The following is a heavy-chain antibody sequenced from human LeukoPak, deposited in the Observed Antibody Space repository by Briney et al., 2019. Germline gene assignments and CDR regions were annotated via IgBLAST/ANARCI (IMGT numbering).Heavy chain of an antibody. J-gene: IGHJ4*02. CDR2: ISYDGSNK. D-gene: IGHD3-10*01. CDR1: GFTFSSYG. V-gene: IGHV3-30*18. CDR3: AKDLEGSYPFAFDY. Sequence: GGSLRLSCAASGFTFSSYGMHWVRQAPGKGLEWVAVISYDGSNKYYADSVKGRFTISRDNSKNTLYLQMNSLRAEDTAVYYCAKDLEGSYPFAFDYWGQGTLVTVSS.